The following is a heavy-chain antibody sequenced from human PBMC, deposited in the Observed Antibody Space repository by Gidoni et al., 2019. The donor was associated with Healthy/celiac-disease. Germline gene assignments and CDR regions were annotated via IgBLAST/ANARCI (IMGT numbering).Heavy chain of an antibody. J-gene: IGHJ4*02. CDR3: TTRQSGYDYGRDY. CDR2: RIPIIDTA. D-gene: IGHD5-12*01. V-gene: IGHV1-69*01. Sequence: HVHLGHPAAAAKKPGSSVSVSCKASACPCRNYAISWVRQVPGQGLEWMVGRIPIIDTAHYEQKFQGRVTITADESTSTAYMELSSLRSEDTAVYCGTTRQSGYDYGRDYWGQGTLVTVSS. CDR1: ACPCRNYA.